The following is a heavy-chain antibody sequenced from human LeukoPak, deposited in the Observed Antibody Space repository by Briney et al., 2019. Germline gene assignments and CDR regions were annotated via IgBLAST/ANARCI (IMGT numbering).Heavy chain of an antibody. CDR3: ARNIGASRDY. J-gene: IGHJ4*02. Sequence: PSETLTLTCTVSGASVSLFYWTWIRQPPGKGLEWIGSIYHSGSTYYNPSLKSRVTISVDTSKNQFSLKLSSVTAADTAVYYCARNIGASRDYWRQGTLVTVSS. V-gene: IGHV4-38-2*02. CDR1: GASVSLFY. CDR2: IYHSGST. D-gene: IGHD5-12*01.